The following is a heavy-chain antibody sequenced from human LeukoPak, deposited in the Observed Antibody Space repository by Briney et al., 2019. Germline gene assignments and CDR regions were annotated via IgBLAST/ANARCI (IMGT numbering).Heavy chain of an antibody. CDR1: GFTFSSYA. CDR2: ISGSGGST. J-gene: IGHJ3*02. V-gene: IGHV3-23*01. Sequence: GGSLRLSCAASGFTFSSYAVSWVRQAPGKGLEWVSAISGSGGSTYYADSVKGRFTISRDNSKNTLYLQMNSLRAEDTAVYYCAKFSVVVGATTGAFDIWGQGTMVTVSS. D-gene: IGHD1-26*01. CDR3: AKFSVVVGATTGAFDI.